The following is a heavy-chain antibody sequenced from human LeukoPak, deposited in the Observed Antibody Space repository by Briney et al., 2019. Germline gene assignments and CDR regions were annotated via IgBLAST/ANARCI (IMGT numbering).Heavy chain of an antibody. CDR1: VFSFSNDW. J-gene: IGHJ4*02. CDR2: INQDESKK. D-gene: IGHD2-2*01. V-gene: IGHV3-7*01. Sequence: PGGSLRLSCAASVFSFSNDWMCWVRQAPGKGLEWVANINQDESKKYYVDSVKGRFTISRDNAKNSLYLQMSSLRAEDTAVYYCARDHAYRADYWGQGTLVTVSS. CDR3: ARDHAYRADY.